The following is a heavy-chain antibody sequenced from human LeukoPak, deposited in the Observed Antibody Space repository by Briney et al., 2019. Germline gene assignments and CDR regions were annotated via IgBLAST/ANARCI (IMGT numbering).Heavy chain of an antibody. J-gene: IGHJ4*02. Sequence: SETLSLTCAVYGGSFSYYYWSWIRQPPGKGLEWIGEINHSGSTNYNPSLKSRVTISVDRSKNQFSLKLSSVTAADTAVYYCARLTYYYDSSGYSAFDYWGQGTLVTVSS. CDR3: ARLTYYYDSSGYSAFDY. CDR1: GGSFSYYY. D-gene: IGHD3-22*01. V-gene: IGHV4-34*01. CDR2: INHSGST.